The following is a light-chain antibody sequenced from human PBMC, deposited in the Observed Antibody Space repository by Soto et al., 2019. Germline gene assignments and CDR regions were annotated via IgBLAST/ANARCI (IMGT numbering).Light chain of an antibody. CDR3: QQYGTSPRA. Sequence: DIQMTQSPSSLSASVGDRVTITCRASQSIGGFLNWYQQKLGKAPKLLIYAASSLQSGVPSRFSGSGSGTDFTLTISRLEPEEFAVYYCQQYGTSPRAFGPGTKVDIK. CDR1: QSIGGF. J-gene: IGKJ1*01. V-gene: IGKV1-39*01. CDR2: AAS.